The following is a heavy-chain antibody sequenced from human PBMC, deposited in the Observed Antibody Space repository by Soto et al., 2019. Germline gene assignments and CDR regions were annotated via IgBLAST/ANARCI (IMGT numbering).Heavy chain of an antibody. CDR1: GGSIGSYH. Sequence: SETLSLTCTVSGGSIGSYHWSWVRQPPGKGLEWIASVYYTGTTNYSPSLGSRVTISIDAPENQISLKLTSVTAADTAFYYCARDKVLTGMFDLWGQGTLVTVSS. CDR2: VYYTGTT. D-gene: IGHD3-16*01. V-gene: IGHV4-59*01. CDR3: ARDKVLTGMFDL. J-gene: IGHJ5*02.